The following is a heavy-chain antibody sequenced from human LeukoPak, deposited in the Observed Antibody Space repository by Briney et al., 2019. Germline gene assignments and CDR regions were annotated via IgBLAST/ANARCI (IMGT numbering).Heavy chain of an antibody. CDR3: ARPSSVGDDY. D-gene: IGHD6-6*01. J-gene: IGHJ4*02. CDR1: GYTFTSYG. V-gene: IGHV1-18*01. Sequence: ASVKVSCKASGYTFTSYGISWVRQAPAQGLEWMGWISAYNGNTNYAQKLLGRVTMTTDTSTNTAYMELRSLRSDDTAVYYWARPSSVGDDYWGQGTLVTVSS. CDR2: ISAYNGNT.